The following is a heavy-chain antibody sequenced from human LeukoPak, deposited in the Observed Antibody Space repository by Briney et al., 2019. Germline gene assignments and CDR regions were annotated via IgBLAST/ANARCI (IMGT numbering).Heavy chain of an antibody. Sequence: GESLKISCKGSGYSVTSYWIGWVRQMPGKGLEWMGIIYPGDSDTRYSPSFQGQVTISSDKSISTAYLQWSSLKASDTAMYYCARHGYGDYVAGYYYYMDVWGKGTTVTVSS. V-gene: IGHV5-51*01. J-gene: IGHJ6*03. D-gene: IGHD4-17*01. CDR1: GYSVTSYW. CDR2: IYPGDSDT. CDR3: ARHGYGDYVAGYYYYMDV.